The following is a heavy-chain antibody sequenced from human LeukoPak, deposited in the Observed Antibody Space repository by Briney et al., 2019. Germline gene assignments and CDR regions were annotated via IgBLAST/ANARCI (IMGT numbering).Heavy chain of an antibody. J-gene: IGHJ3*02. D-gene: IGHD6-13*01. CDR3: ARGPLGTGAFDI. V-gene: IGHV6-1*01. CDR2: TYYRSKWYN. Sequence: SQTLSLTCAISGNSVSSNSAAWNWIRQSPSRGLEWLGRTYYRSKWYNEYAVSVKSRITINPDTSKNQFSLQLNSVTPEDTAVFYCARGPLGTGAFDIWGQGTMVTVSS. CDR1: GNSVSSNSAA.